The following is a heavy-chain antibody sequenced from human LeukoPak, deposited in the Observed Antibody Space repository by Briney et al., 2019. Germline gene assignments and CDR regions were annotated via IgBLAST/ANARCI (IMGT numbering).Heavy chain of an antibody. V-gene: IGHV3-23*01. CDR2: ISGNGGST. Sequence: GGTLRLSCAASGFTFSSYGMSWVRQAPGKGLEWVSAISGNGGSTYYADSVKGRFTISRDNSKNTLYLQINSLRAEDTAVYYCAKGRLNTAMISWFDPWGQGTLVTVSS. J-gene: IGHJ5*02. D-gene: IGHD5-18*01. CDR1: GFTFSSYG. CDR3: AKGRLNTAMISWFDP.